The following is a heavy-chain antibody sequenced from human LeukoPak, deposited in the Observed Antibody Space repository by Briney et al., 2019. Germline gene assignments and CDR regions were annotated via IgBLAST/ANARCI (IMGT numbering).Heavy chain of an antibody. CDR2: IIPIFGTA. V-gene: IGHV1-69*13. D-gene: IGHD6-13*01. CDR1: GGTFSNYA. Sequence: SVKVSCKASGGTFSNYAINWVRQAPGQGLEWVGGIIPIFGTAHYAQKFLGRVTITADESTRTGYMELSSLRSEDTAVYYCARARSRNYYFHGVDVWGQGTTVTVSS. J-gene: IGHJ6*02. CDR3: ARARSRNYYFHGVDV.